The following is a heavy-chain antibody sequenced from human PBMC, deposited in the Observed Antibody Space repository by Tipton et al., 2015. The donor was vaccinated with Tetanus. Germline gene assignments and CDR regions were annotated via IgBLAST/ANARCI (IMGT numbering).Heavy chain of an antibody. CDR3: ARGGEQWALRYFQY. J-gene: IGHJ4*02. Sequence: TLSLTCTVSDESISSSSYYWSWIRQPPGKALEWIGYVHFTGSTFYNPSLESRLTVSIDTSNNQFSLDLKSLTAADTAVYYCARGGEQWALRYFQYWGQGTLVTVSS. CDR2: VHFTGST. D-gene: IGHD1/OR15-1a*01. CDR1: DESISSSSYY. V-gene: IGHV4-30-4*01.